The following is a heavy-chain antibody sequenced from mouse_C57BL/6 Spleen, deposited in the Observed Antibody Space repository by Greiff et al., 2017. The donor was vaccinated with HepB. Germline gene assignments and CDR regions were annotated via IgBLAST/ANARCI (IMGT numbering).Heavy chain of an antibody. V-gene: IGHV14-3*01. D-gene: IGHD3-2*02. CDR3: ARRGAQAGIDY. CDR1: GFNFKNTY. J-gene: IGHJ2*01. Sequence: EVQLQQSVAELVRPGASVKLSCTASGFNFKNTYMHWVKQRPEQGLEWIGRIDPANGNTKYAPKFQGKATITADTSSNTAYLQLSSLTSEDTAIYYCARRGAQAGIDYWGQGTTLTVSS. CDR2: IDPANGNT.